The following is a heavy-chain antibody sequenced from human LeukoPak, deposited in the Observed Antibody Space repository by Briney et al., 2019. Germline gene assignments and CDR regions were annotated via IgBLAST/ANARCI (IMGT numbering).Heavy chain of an antibody. CDR1: GYSFTSYW. V-gene: IGHV5-51*01. CDR2: IYPGDSDT. Sequence: GESLKISCQGSGYSFTSYWIGWVRPLPGKGLGLMGIIYPGDSDTRYSPSFQGQVPISADKSISTAYLQWSSLKASDTGMYYCARQLGTDAFDIWGEGTMATVSS. D-gene: IGHD1-1*01. CDR3: ARQLGTDAFDI. J-gene: IGHJ3*02.